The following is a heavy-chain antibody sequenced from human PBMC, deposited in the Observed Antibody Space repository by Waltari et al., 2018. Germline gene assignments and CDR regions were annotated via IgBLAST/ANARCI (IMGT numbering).Heavy chain of an antibody. CDR1: GSDYSSYA. CDR2: IDNSGDTT. Sequence: VYLLESGGGLVQPGGSLRLSCVGSGSDYSSYAMSWVRQAPGKGLEWVSGIDNSGDTTYYAGSVKGRFTISRDDSRNTVYLHMTTLRVDDTAVYYCAKDSGYSMIRGRENSWGQGTLVIVSS. J-gene: IGHJ4*02. D-gene: IGHD3-10*01. V-gene: IGHV3-23*05. CDR3: AKDSGYSMIRGRENS.